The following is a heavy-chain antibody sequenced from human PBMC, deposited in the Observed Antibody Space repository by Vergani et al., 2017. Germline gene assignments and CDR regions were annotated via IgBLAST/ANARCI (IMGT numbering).Heavy chain of an antibody. CDR3: ASANWGRRDAFDI. J-gene: IGHJ3*02. V-gene: IGHV4-59*01. CDR2: IYYSGST. CDR1: GGSLSSYY. D-gene: IGHD7-27*01. Sequence: QVQLQESGPGLVKPSETLSLTCTVSGGSLSSYYWSWIRQPPGKGLEWFGYIYYSGSTNYNPSHKSRVTISVDTSKNQFSLKLSSVTAADPAVYYCASANWGRRDAFDIWGQGTMVTVSS.